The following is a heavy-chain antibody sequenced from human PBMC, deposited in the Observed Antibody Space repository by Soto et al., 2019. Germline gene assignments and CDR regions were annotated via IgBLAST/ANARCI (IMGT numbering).Heavy chain of an antibody. Sequence: PSETLSLTCTVSGDSIRSSSYWGWIRQPPGKGLEWIGSIYSTGNTYYNPSLNSQVTISVDTSKNQFSLNVISVTAADTAVYYCRRSSRYSTDVWGQATTVTVSS. J-gene: IGHJ6*02. CDR1: GDSIRSSSY. CDR2: IYSTGNT. D-gene: IGHD6-13*01. CDR3: RRSSRYSTDV. V-gene: IGHV4-39*01.